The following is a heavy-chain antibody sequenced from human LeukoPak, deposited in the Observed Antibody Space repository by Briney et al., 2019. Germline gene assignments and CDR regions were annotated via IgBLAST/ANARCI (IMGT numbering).Heavy chain of an antibody. CDR3: AKESFYSGWYLFDY. Sequence: GGSLRFSCAASGFTFSSYGMHWVRQAPGKGLEWVAVIWYDGSNKYYADSVKGRFTISRDNSKNTLYLQMNSLRAEDTAVYYCAKESFYSGWYLFDYWGQGTLVTVSS. D-gene: IGHD6-19*01. J-gene: IGHJ4*02. CDR2: IWYDGSNK. V-gene: IGHV3-33*06. CDR1: GFTFSSYG.